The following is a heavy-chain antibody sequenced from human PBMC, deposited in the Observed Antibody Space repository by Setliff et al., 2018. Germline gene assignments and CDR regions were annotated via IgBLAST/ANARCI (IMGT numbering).Heavy chain of an antibody. CDR3: ARVTMVRGPIDY. D-gene: IGHD3-10*01. CDR1: GFIFSSYW. CDR2: INQDGSEK. J-gene: IGHJ4*02. V-gene: IGHV3-7*01. Sequence: GGSLRLSCAASGFIFSSYWMNWVRQAPGKGLEWVATINQDGSEKFYADSVKGRFTISRDNAKNSLYLQMNSLRAEDTAVYYCARVTMVRGPIDYWGQGTLVTVSS.